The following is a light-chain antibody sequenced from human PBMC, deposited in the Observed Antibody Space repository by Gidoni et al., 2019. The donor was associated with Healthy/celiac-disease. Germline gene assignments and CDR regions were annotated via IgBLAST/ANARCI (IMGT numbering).Light chain of an antibody. V-gene: IGLV1-40*01. Sequence: QSVLTQPPSVSGAPGQRVTIPCTGSSSNIGAGYDVHWYQQLPGTAPKLLIYGNSNRPSGVPDRFSGSKSGTSASLAITGLQAEDEADYYCQSYDSSWRVFGGGTKLTVL. J-gene: IGLJ2*01. CDR2: GNS. CDR3: QSYDSSWRV. CDR1: SSNIGAGYD.